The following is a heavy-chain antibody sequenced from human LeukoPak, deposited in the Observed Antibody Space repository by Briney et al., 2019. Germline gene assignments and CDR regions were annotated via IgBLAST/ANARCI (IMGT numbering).Heavy chain of an antibody. CDR1: GFSFSSHW. CDR2: INGDGIAI. D-gene: IGHD3-10*01. V-gene: IGHV3-74*01. Sequence: HPGESLRLSCAGPGFSFSSHWLHSVRHVPGKGLEWVARINGDGIAINYADSVKGRFTISRDNAKNTVYLQMNSLRVEDTAVFYCARGGSPFYWGRGTPVTVSS. CDR3: ARGGSPFY. J-gene: IGHJ4*02.